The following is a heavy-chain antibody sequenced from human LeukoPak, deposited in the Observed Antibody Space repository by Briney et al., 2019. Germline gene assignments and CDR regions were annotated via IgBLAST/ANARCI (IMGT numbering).Heavy chain of an antibody. CDR3: AKPRRMGGDVDDAFDI. CDR1: GYTFTSYY. CDR2: INPSGGST. D-gene: IGHD1-26*01. J-gene: IGHJ3*02. Sequence: ASVKVSCXASGYTFTSYYMHWVRQAPGQGLGWMGIINPSGGSTGYAQKFQGRVTMTRDTSTSTVYMDLSSLRSEDTAVYYCAKPRRMGGDVDDAFDIWGQGTMVTVSS. V-gene: IGHV1-46*01.